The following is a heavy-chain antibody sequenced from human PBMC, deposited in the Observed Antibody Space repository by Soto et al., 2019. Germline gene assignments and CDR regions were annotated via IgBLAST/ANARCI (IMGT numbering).Heavy chain of an antibody. CDR2: INPNSGGT. J-gene: IGHJ4*02. D-gene: IGHD3-16*01. Sequence: ASVKVSCKASGDTFTGYYMHCVRQAPGQGLEWMGWINPNSGGTNYAQKFQGWVTMTRDTSISTAYMELSRLRSDDTAVYYCARSLVRRFMNIYYFDYWGQGTLVTVSS. V-gene: IGHV1-2*04. CDR1: GDTFTGYY. CDR3: ARSLVRRFMNIYYFDY.